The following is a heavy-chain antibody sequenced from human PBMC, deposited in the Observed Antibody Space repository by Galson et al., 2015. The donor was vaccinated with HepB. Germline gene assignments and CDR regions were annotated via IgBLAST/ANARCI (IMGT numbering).Heavy chain of an antibody. D-gene: IGHD3-3*01. J-gene: IGHJ3*02. Sequence: LSLTCTVSGGSISSYYWSWIRQPPGKGLEWIGYIYYSGSTNYNPSLKSRVTISVDTSKNQFSLKLSSVTAADTAVYYCARAARLLWLMDAFDIWGQGTMVTVSS. CDR3: ARAARLLWLMDAFDI. V-gene: IGHV4-59*01. CDR1: GGSISSYY. CDR2: IYYSGST.